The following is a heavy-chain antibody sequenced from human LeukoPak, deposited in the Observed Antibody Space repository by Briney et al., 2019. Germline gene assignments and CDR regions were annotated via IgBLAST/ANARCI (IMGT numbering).Heavy chain of an antibody. D-gene: IGHD6-13*01. CDR1: GFTFSSYA. Sequence: PGGSLRLSCAASGFTFSSYAMSWVRQAPGKGLEWVSAISGSGASTYYADSVKGRFTISRDNSKNTLYLQMNSLRAEDTAVYYCANQYSSSWHRYFDYWGQGTLVTVSS. J-gene: IGHJ4*02. V-gene: IGHV3-23*01. CDR3: ANQYSSSWHRYFDY. CDR2: ISGSGAST.